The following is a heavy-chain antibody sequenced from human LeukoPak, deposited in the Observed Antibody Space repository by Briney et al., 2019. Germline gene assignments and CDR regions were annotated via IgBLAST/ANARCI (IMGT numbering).Heavy chain of an antibody. J-gene: IGHJ4*02. CDR2: ISSSSSYI. D-gene: IGHD3-10*01. Sequence: GGSLRLSCAASGFTFSSHSMNWVRQAPGKGLEWVSSISSSSSYIYYADSVKGRFTISRDNAKNSLYLQMNSLRAEDTAVYYCARDLGPGGVYWGQGTLVTVSS. CDR1: GFTFSSHS. V-gene: IGHV3-21*01. CDR3: ARDLGPGGVY.